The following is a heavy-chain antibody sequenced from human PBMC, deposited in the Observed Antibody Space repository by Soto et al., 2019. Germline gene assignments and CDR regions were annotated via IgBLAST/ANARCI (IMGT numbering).Heavy chain of an antibody. D-gene: IGHD3-22*01. CDR2: TSYDGNNK. Sequence: PGGSLRLSCAASGFTFNNYDMHWVRQSPGKGLEWVAVTSYDGNNKYYADSVKGRFTISRDNSKNTLSLQMNSLRPEDTAVYYCAKVLSVIVADSFDIWGQGTMVT. V-gene: IGHV3-30*18. J-gene: IGHJ3*02. CDR3: AKVLSVIVADSFDI. CDR1: GFTFNNYD.